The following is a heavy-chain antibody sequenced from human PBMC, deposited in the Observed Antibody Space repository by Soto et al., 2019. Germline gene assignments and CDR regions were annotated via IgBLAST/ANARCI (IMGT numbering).Heavy chain of an antibody. D-gene: IGHD5-12*01. Sequence: GGSLRLSCAASGFTFSNAWMSWVRQAPGKGLEWVGRIKSKTDGGTTDYAAPVKGRFTISRDDSKNTLYLQMNSLKTEDTAVYYCTTDGTIVATIGAFYIWGQGTMVTVSS. CDR3: TTDGTIVATIGAFYI. CDR1: GFTFSNAW. CDR2: IKSKTDGGTT. V-gene: IGHV3-15*01. J-gene: IGHJ3*02.